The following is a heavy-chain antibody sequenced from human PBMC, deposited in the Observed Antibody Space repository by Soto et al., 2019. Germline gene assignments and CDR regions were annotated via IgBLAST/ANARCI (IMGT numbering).Heavy chain of an antibody. V-gene: IGHV4-39*01. CDR3: ARRWSYYYYGMDV. Sequence: SSETLSHNSTVSGGSISSSSYYGGWIRQPPGKGLEWIGSIYYSGSTYYNPSLKSRVTISVDTSKNQFSLKLSSVTAADTAVYYCARRWSYYYYGMDVWGQGTTVT. CDR2: IYYSGST. CDR1: GGSISSSSYY. J-gene: IGHJ6*02. D-gene: IGHD3-3*01.